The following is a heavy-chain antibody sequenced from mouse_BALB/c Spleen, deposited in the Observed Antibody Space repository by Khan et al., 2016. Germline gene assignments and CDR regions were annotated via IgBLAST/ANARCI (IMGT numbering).Heavy chain of an antibody. V-gene: IGHV6-6*02. CDR2: IRLKSNNYAT. J-gene: IGHJ4*01. CDR1: GFPFSNYW. Sequence: EVKLEESGGGLVQPGGSMKLSCVASGFPFSNYWMNWVRQSPEKGLEWVAEIRLKSNNYATHYAESVNGRFTISRDDSKSSVYLQMNNLRAEDTGIYYCTRADGYYVYTMDYWGQGTSVTVSS. CDR3: TRADGYYVYTMDY. D-gene: IGHD2-3*01.